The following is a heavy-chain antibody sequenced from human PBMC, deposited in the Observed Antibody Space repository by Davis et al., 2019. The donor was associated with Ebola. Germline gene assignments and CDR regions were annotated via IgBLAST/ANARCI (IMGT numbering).Heavy chain of an antibody. CDR1: GFTFTSSA. CDR2: IVVGSGNT. CDR3: ARDGHSSSWYADYFDY. V-gene: IGHV1-58*01. Sequence: SVKVSCKASGFTFTSSAVQWVRQARGQRLEWIGWIVVGSGNTNYAQKFQERVTITRDMSTSTAYMELSSLRSEDTAVYYCARDGHSSSWYADYFDYWGQGTLVTVSS. J-gene: IGHJ4*02. D-gene: IGHD6-13*01.